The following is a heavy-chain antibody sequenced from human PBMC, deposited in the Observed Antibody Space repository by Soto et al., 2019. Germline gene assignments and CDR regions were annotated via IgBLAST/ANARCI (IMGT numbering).Heavy chain of an antibody. CDR2: MYWNDDK. CDR1: VVAVSIREVG. Sequence: FSVVAVSIREVGVGWIRQSPGKALEWLALMYWNDDKRYSPSLESRLTITKDTSKNQVALTMTNMDPVDTATYYCAHPRAEIGYCSITSCLDAFELLVQGTLVTGSS. CDR3: AHPRAEIGYCSITSCLDAFEL. V-gene: IGHV2-5*01. D-gene: IGHD2-2*01. J-gene: IGHJ3*01.